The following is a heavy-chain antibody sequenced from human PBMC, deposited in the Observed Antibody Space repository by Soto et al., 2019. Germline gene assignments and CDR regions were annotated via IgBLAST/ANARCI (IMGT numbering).Heavy chain of an antibody. CDR2: IYYSGST. V-gene: IGHV4-59*01. D-gene: IGHD2-15*01. CDR1: GGSMDGFY. J-gene: IGHJ4*02. CDR3: ARDATLRC. Sequence: PSETLSLTCTVSGGSMDGFYWNWIRQPPGKGLEWIGYIYYSGSTNYNPSLKSRVTISIDMSKNQFSLNLTSVTAADTAVYYCARDATLRCWGQGTLVTVSS.